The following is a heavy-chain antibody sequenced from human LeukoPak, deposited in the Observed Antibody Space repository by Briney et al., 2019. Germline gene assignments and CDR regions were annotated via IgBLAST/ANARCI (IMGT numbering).Heavy chain of an antibody. Sequence: SETLSLTCSVSGGSISSYYWSWIRQPPGKGLEWIGYIYYSGSTKYNPSLKSRVTISVDTSKNQFSLKLSSVTAADTAVYYCAREARENYGGNPDGHFDYWGQGTLVTVSS. CDR1: GGSISSYY. J-gene: IGHJ4*02. V-gene: IGHV4-59*01. CDR3: AREARENYGGNPDGHFDY. D-gene: IGHD4-23*01. CDR2: IYYSGST.